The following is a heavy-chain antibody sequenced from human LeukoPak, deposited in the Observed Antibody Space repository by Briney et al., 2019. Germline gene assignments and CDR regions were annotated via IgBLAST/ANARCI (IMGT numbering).Heavy chain of an antibody. CDR1: GFTFSDYY. CDR3: AKGRLVGDKINWYFDL. CDR2: VSSSGSAI. Sequence: GGSLRLSCAASGFTFSDYYVSWIRQAPGKGLEWVSYVSSSGSAIYYADSVKGRFTISRDNSKNTLYLQMNSLRVDDTALYYCAKGRLVGDKINWYFDLWGRGTLVTVSS. J-gene: IGHJ2*01. V-gene: IGHV3-11*01. D-gene: IGHD3-16*01.